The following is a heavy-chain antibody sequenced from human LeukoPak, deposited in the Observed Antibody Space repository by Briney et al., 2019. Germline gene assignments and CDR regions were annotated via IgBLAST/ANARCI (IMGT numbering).Heavy chain of an antibody. V-gene: IGHV4-39*01. CDR3: ARTGYSGYGTQVH. Sequence: PSETLSLTXTVSGGSISSSSYYWGWIRQPPGKGLEWIGSIHNSGRGSYNPSLKSRLTISVDTSKNQFSLKLSSVTAADTAVYYYARTGYSGYGTQVHWGQGTLVTVSS. D-gene: IGHD5-12*01. CDR2: IHNSGRG. CDR1: GGSISSSSYY. J-gene: IGHJ4*02.